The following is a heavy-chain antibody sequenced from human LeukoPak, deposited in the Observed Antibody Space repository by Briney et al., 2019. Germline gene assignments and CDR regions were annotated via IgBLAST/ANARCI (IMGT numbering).Heavy chain of an antibody. V-gene: IGHV3-30*02. CDR3: VKVGGYTYGGPTGYFDY. J-gene: IGHJ4*02. CDR1: GFIFSTYG. CDR2: IRFDESNK. D-gene: IGHD5-18*01. Sequence: GGPLRLSCAASGFIFSTYGMHWVRQAPGKGLEWVAFIRFDESNKYYADSVKGRFTISRDNSKNTLYLQMNSLRAEDTAVYYCVKVGGYTYGGPTGYFDYWGQGTLVTVSS.